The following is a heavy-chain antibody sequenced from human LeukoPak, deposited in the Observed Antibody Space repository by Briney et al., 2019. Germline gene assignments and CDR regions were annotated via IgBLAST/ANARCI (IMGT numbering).Heavy chain of an antibody. Sequence: PGGSLRLSCAASGFTFRSYAMNWVRQAPGKGLEWVGRIKSKTDGGTTDYAAPVKGRFTISRDDSKNTLYLQMNSLKTEDTAVYYCTTRRYCSSTSCHPLFDYWGQGTLVTVSS. CDR1: GFTFRSYA. J-gene: IGHJ4*02. CDR3: TTRRYCSSTSCHPLFDY. D-gene: IGHD2-2*01. CDR2: IKSKTDGGTT. V-gene: IGHV3-15*07.